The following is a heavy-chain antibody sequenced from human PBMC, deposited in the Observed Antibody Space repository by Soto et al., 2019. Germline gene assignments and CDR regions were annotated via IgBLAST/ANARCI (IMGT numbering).Heavy chain of an antibody. J-gene: IGHJ6*02. D-gene: IGHD2-8*01. Sequence: QVQLVQSGAEVKKPGASVKVSCKASGYTFTSYGISWVRQAPGQGLEWMGWISAYNGNTNYAQKLQGRVTMTTDTSTSTAYMELRSLRSDDTAVYYCARVRVDILLMVYAPVEYGMDVWGQGTTVTVSS. V-gene: IGHV1-18*04. CDR2: ISAYNGNT. CDR1: GYTFTSYG. CDR3: ARVRVDILLMVYAPVEYGMDV.